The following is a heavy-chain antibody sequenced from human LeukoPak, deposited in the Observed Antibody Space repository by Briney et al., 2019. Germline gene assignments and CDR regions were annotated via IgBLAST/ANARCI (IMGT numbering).Heavy chain of an antibody. CDR1: GFTFSSYS. CDR3: ARGLLVGATAIGY. J-gene: IGHJ4*02. D-gene: IGHD1-26*01. CDR2: ISSSSSTI. V-gene: IGHV3-48*04. Sequence: GGSLRLSCAASGFTFSSYSMNWVRQAPGKGLEWVSYISSSSSTIYYADSVKGRFTISRDNAKNSLYLQMNSLRAEDTAVYYCARGLLVGATAIGYWGQGTLVTVSS.